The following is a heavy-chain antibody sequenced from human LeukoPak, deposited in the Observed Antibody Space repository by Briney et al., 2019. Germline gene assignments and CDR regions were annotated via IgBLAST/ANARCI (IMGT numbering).Heavy chain of an antibody. V-gene: IGHV3-11*05. J-gene: IGHJ4*02. Sequence: GGSLRLSCAASGFTFSDYHMSWIRQAPGKGLEWISYISSRNTYTKYADSVKGRLTISRDNAKNSLYLQMNGLRAEDTAVYYCARGYDRGLDYWGQGTLVTVSS. CDR3: ARGYDRGLDY. CDR1: GFTFSDYH. D-gene: IGHD2-2*01. CDR2: ISSRNTYT.